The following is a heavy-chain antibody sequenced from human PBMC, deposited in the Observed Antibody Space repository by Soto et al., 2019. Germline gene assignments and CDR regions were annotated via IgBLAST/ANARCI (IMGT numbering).Heavy chain of an antibody. D-gene: IGHD6-6*01. J-gene: IGHJ6*04. V-gene: IGHV3-73*01. CDR1: GFTFSGSA. CDR3: TREKGGSSPTTYYYYGMDV. CDR2: IRSKANSYAT. Sequence: PGGSLRLSCAASGFTFSGSAMHWVRQASGKGLEWVGRIRSKANSYATAYAASVKGRFTISRDDSKNTAYLQMNSLKTEDTAVYYCTREKGGSSPTTYYYYGMDVWGKGTTVTVSS.